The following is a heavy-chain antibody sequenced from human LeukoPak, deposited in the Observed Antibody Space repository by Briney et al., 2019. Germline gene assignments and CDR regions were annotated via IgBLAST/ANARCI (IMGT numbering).Heavy chain of an antibody. CDR3: AREESGGYFDY. J-gene: IGHJ4*02. V-gene: IGHV1-46*01. D-gene: IGHD2-8*02. CDR2: INPTGTGT. CDR1: GYTFTNYY. Sequence: ASVTVSFTSSGYTFTNYYMHWVRQAPGQGQEWVGLINPTGTGTNYAQKFRGRVTLTRDTSTTTVYMELSSLRSEDSAVYYCAREESGGYFDYWGQGTLVTVSS.